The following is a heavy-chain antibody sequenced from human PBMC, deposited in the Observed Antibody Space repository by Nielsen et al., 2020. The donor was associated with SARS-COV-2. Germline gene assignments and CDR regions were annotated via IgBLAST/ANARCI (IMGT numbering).Heavy chain of an antibody. CDR3: ARDLGGDNWNYADY. CDR1: GGTFSSYA. V-gene: IGHV1-69*04. CDR2: IIPILGIA. Sequence: SVKVSCKASGGTFSSYAISWVRQAPGQGLEWMGRIIPILGIANYAQKFQGRVTITADKSTSTAYMELSSLRSEDTAVYYCARDLGGDNWNYADYWGQGTLVTVSS. D-gene: IGHD1-7*01. J-gene: IGHJ4*02.